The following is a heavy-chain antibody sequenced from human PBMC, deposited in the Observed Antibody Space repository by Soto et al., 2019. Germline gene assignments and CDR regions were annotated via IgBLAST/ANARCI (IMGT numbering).Heavy chain of an antibody. J-gene: IGHJ5*02. V-gene: IGHV4-34*01. CDR3: ARVWTTVTNWFDP. D-gene: IGHD4-17*01. CDR2: INHSGST. Sequence: SETLSLTCAVYGGSFSGYYWNWIRQPPGKGLEWIGEINHSGSTNYNPSLKSRVTISVDKSKNQFSLKLSSVTAADTAVYYCARVWTTVTNWFDPWGQGTLVTVSS. CDR1: GGSFSGYY.